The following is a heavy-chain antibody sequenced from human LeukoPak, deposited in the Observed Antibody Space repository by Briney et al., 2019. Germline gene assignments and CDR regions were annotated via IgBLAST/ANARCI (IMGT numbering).Heavy chain of an antibody. J-gene: IGHJ4*02. Sequence: GESLRLSCAASGFTFSGSWMSWVRQAPGKGLEWVASINQDGGEKYSLDSVKGRFTISRDNTKSSLYLQMNSLRAEDTAMYYCAKGTKPVMTIPDYWGQGILVTVSS. CDR1: GFTFSGSW. V-gene: IGHV3-7*01. CDR3: AKGTKPVMTIPDY. CDR2: INQDGGEK. D-gene: IGHD1/OR15-1a*01.